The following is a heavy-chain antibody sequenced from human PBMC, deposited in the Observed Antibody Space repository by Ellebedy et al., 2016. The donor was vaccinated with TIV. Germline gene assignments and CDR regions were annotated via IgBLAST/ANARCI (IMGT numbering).Heavy chain of an antibody. CDR1: GGSISSYY. Sequence: MPSETLSLTCTVSGGSISSYYWSWIRQPPGKGLEWIGYIYYSGSTNYNPSLKSRVTISVDTSKNQFSLKLSSGTAADTAVYYCARFSYGDKPYYFDYWGQGTLVTVSS. D-gene: IGHD4-17*01. J-gene: IGHJ4*02. CDR3: ARFSYGDKPYYFDY. CDR2: IYYSGST. V-gene: IGHV4-59*01.